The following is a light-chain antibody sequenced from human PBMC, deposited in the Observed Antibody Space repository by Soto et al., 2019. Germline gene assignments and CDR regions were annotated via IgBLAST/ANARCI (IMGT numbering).Light chain of an antibody. CDR2: GAS. CDR3: QQYNNWPPLT. V-gene: IGKV3-15*01. CDR1: QSVSSN. Sequence: EIVMTQSPATLSVSPGERATLSCRASQSVSSNLARYQQKPGQAPRLLIYGASTSATGIPARFSGSGSGTEFTLTISSLQPEDFAVYYCQQYNNWPPLTFGGGTKVEVK. J-gene: IGKJ4*01.